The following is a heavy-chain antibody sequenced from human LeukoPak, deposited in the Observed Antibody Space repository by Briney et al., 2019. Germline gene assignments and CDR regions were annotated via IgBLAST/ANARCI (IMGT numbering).Heavy chain of an antibody. CDR2: IWYDGSNK. CDR1: GFTFSSYG. V-gene: IGHV3-33*01. CDR3: ARAAMVRGADAFDI. J-gene: IGHJ3*02. Sequence: GRSLRLSCAASGFTFSSYGMHWVRQAPGKGLEWVAVIWYDGSNKYYADFVKGRFTISRDNSKNTLYLQMNSLRAEDTAVYYCARAAMVRGADAFDIWGQGTMVTVSS. D-gene: IGHD3-10*01.